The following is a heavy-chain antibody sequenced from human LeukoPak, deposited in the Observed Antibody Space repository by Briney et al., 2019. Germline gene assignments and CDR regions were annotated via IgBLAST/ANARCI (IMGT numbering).Heavy chain of an antibody. J-gene: IGHJ4*02. V-gene: IGHV1-18*01. CDR3: ARRGYYYDSSGYYPFDY. CDR2: ISAYNGNT. D-gene: IGHD3-22*01. CDR1: GYTFTSYG. Sequence: ASVKVPCKASGYTFTSYGISWVRQAPGQGLEWMGWISAYNGNTNYAQKFQGRVTMTRDTSISTAYMELSRLRSDDTAVYYCARRGYYYDSSGYYPFDYWGQGTLVTVSS.